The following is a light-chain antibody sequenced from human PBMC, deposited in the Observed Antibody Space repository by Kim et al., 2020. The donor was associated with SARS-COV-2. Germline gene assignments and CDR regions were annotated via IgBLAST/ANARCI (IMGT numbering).Light chain of an antibody. CDR3: MQTLQIPPT. Sequence: EPASISGRSSQSLIHTNGYTYLDWYLQKPGQSPQLLIYMGFDRASGVPDRFSGTGSGTDFILKISRVEAEDVGVYYCMQTLQIPPTFGGGTKLEI. V-gene: IGKV2-28*01. CDR1: QSLIHTNGYTY. J-gene: IGKJ4*01. CDR2: MGF.